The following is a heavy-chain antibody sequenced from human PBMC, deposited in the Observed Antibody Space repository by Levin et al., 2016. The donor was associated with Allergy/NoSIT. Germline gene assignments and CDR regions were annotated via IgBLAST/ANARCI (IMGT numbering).Heavy chain of an antibody. D-gene: IGHD6-13*01. J-gene: IGHJ6*03. V-gene: IGHV3-64D*06. CDR3: AGTGNRYYYYYMDV. Sequence: GESLKISCSASGFTFSSYAMHWVRQAPGKGLEYVSAISSNGGSTYYADSVKGRFTISRDNSKNTLYLQMSSLRAEDTAVYYCAGTGNRYYYYYMDVWGKGTTVTVSS. CDR1: GFTFSSYA. CDR2: ISSNGGST.